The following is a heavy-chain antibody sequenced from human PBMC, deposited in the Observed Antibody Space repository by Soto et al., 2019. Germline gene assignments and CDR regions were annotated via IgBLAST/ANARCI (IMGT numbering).Heavy chain of an antibody. Sequence: GASVKVSCKASGYTFATYAVHWVRQAPGQGLEWMGWINPGNGNTKYSQKFQGRVAITRDTSASTAYLELSSLRFEDTAVYYCARDFLRSRGYYYYYGMDVWGQGTTVTVSS. CDR3: ARDFLRSRGYYYYYGMDV. CDR2: INPGNGNT. CDR1: GYTFATYA. J-gene: IGHJ6*02. V-gene: IGHV1-3*01.